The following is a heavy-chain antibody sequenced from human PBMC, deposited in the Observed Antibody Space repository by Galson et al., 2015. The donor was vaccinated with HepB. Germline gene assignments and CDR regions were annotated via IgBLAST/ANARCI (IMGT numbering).Heavy chain of an antibody. D-gene: IGHD2-2*01. V-gene: IGHV1-69*04. CDR2: IIPILGIA. CDR3: ARDGYGVVPAAIFSYYGMDV. CDR1: GGTFSSYA. J-gene: IGHJ6*02. Sequence: SVKVSCKASGGTFSSYAISWVRQAPGQGLEWMGRIIPILGIANYAQKFQGRVTITADKSTSTAYMELSSLRSEDTAVYYCARDGYGVVPAAIFSYYGMDVWGQGTTVTVSS.